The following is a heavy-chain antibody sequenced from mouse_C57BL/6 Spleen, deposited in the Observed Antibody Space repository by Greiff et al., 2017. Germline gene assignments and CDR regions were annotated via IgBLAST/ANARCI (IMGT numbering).Heavy chain of an antibody. CDR1: GFTFSDYG. J-gene: IGHJ4*01. V-gene: IGHV5-17*01. D-gene: IGHD2-4*01. CDR2: ISSGSSTI. Sequence: EVMLVESGGGLVKPGGSLKLSCAASGFTFSDYGMHWVRQAPEKGLEWVAYISSGSSTIYYADTVKGRFTISRDNAKNTLFLQMTSLRSEDTAMYYCAMDYDEVYYYAMDYWGQGTSVTVSS. CDR3: AMDYDEVYYYAMDY.